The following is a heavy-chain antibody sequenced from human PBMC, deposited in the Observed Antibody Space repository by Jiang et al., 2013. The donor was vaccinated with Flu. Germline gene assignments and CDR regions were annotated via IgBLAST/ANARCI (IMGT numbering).Heavy chain of an antibody. CDR1: GGSFSGYY. V-gene: IGHV4-34*12. CDR3: ARLTHGSGSSLEDA. Sequence: LLKPSETLSLTCDVSGGSFSGYYWTWVRQPPGKGLEWVGEVIHSGSPKYNPSLKSRVTISVDTSKNQFSLKLSSVNAADTAVYYCARLTHGSGSSLEDAWGQGTLVTVSS. J-gene: IGHJ5*02. D-gene: IGHD3-10*01. CDR2: VIHSGSP.